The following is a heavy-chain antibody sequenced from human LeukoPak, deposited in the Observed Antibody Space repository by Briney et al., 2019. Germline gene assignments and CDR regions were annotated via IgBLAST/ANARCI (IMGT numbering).Heavy chain of an antibody. J-gene: IGHJ3*02. CDR3: ARDRYCRGGSCYEDAFDI. CDR2: ISGSGGST. Sequence: GGSLRLSCAASGFTFSSYAMSWVRQAPGKGLEWVSAISGSGGSTYYADSVKGRFTISRDNPKNTLYLQMNSLRAEDTAVYYCARDRYCRGGSCYEDAFDIWGHGTMVTVSS. D-gene: IGHD2-15*01. CDR1: GFTFSSYA. V-gene: IGHV3-23*01.